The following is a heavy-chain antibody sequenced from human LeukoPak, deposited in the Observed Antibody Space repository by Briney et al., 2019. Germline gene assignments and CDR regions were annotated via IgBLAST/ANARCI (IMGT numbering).Heavy chain of an antibody. CDR2: IYSTVST. J-gene: IGHJ4*02. CDR3: ARGTTEYIYYFEH. Sequence: SETLSLTCSVPGGSISGHYWSWVPQPAGKGLEDLGRIYSTVSTHYNPSLESRVTMSVDPSKNQFSLRLSSVTAADTAVYYCARGTTEYIYYFEHWGQGTLVTVSS. D-gene: IGHD4-17*01. V-gene: IGHV4-4*07. CDR1: GGSISGHY.